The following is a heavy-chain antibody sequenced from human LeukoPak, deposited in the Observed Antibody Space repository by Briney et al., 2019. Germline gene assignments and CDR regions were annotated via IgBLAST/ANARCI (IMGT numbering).Heavy chain of an antibody. J-gene: IGHJ3*01. V-gene: IGHV3-23*01. CDR1: GSTFSVAA. CDR3: AKDIQLST. D-gene: IGHD5-24*01. CDR2: IGASGETT. Sequence: GRSLRLSCAAAGSTFSVAAMTWVRQAPGKGLEWVSLIGASGETTYYADSVKGRFTISRDNSKNTLSLQMNSLRVEDTAMYFCAKDIQLSTWGLGTMVTVSS.